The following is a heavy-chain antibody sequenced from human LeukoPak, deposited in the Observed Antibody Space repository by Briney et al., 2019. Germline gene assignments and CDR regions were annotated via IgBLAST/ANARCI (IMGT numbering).Heavy chain of an antibody. CDR3: ARGYDSSGYYFHY. J-gene: IGHJ4*02. V-gene: IGHV1-8*01. CDR2: MNTNSGNT. D-gene: IGHD3-22*01. CDR1: GYTFTSYD. Sequence: ASVKVSCKASGYTFTSYDINWVRQATGQGLEWMGWMNTNSGNTGYAQKFQGRVTMTRNTSISTAYMELGSLRSEYTAVYYCARGYDSSGYYFHYWGQGTLVTVSS.